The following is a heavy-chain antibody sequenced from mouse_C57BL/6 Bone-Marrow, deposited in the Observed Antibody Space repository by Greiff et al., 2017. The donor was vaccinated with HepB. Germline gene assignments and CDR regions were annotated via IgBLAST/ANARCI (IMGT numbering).Heavy chain of an antibody. CDR2: IYPRSGNT. CDR1: GYTFTSYG. CDR3: AGRYDGSRYFDV. V-gene: IGHV1-81*01. J-gene: IGHJ1*03. Sequence: VQLLQPGAELARPGASVKLSCKASGYTFTSYGIRWVKQRTGQGLEWIGEIYPRSGNTYYNEKFKGKATLTVDKSSRTAYMGLRSLTSEDSAVYVGAGRYDGSRYFDVWGTGTTVTVAS. D-gene: IGHD1-1*01.